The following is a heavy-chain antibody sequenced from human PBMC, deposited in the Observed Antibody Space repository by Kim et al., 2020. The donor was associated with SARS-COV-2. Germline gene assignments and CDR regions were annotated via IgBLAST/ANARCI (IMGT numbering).Heavy chain of an antibody. V-gene: IGHV4-61*01. CDR2: IFYSGST. Sequence: SETLSLTCTVSGGSVSSGSYYWSWIRQPPGKGLEWIGYIFYSGSTNYNPSLKSRVTISVDMSKNQFSLKLSSVTAADTAVYYCARDRSSLDDLYDSSVYWGAFDIWGQGTMVTVSS. CDR1: GGSVSSGSYY. CDR3: ARDRSSLDDLYDSSVYWGAFDI. J-gene: IGHJ3*02. D-gene: IGHD3-22*01.